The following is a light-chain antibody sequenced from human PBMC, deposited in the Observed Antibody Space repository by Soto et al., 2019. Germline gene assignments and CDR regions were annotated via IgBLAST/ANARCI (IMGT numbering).Light chain of an antibody. Sequence: EIVLTQSPGTLSLSPGERATLSCRASQSVSSSSLAWYQQKPGQAPRLLIYAASSRATGIPERFNGSGSGTDFTLTISRLEPEDFAVYYCQQYCSSLWTFGQGTKVEIK. J-gene: IGKJ1*01. CDR3: QQYCSSLWT. CDR1: QSVSSSS. V-gene: IGKV3-20*01. CDR2: AAS.